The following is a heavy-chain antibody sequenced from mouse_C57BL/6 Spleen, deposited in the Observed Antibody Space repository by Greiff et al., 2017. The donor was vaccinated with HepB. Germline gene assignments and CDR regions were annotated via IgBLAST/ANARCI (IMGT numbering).Heavy chain of an antibody. CDR1: GYTFTDYE. V-gene: IGHV1-15*01. D-gene: IGHD4-1*01. J-gene: IGHJ4*01. CDR2: IVPETGGT. CDR3: TRNWDAMDC. Sequence: QVQLQQSGAELVRPGASVTLSCKASGYTFTDYEIHWVKQTPVHGLEWIGAIVPETGGTAYNQKFKGKAILTADKSSSTAYMGLRCLTSGDSAVYYCTRNWDAMDCWAQGTSATVTS.